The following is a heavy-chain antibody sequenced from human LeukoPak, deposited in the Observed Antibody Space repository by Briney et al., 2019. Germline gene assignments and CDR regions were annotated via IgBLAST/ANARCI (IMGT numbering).Heavy chain of an antibody. D-gene: IGHD2-2*01. CDR2: ISAYNGNT. V-gene: IGHV1-18*01. J-gene: IGHJ5*02. Sequence: GASVKVSCKASGYTFTSYGISWVRQAPGQGREWMGWISAYNGNTNYAQKLQGRVTMTTDTSTSTAYMELRSLRSDDTAVYYCARYCSSTSCYGGMNWFDPWGQGTLVTVSS. CDR1: GYTFTSYG. CDR3: ARYCSSTSCYGGMNWFDP.